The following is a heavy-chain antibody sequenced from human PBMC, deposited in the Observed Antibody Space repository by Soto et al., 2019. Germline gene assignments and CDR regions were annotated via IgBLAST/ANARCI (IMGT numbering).Heavy chain of an antibody. J-gene: IGHJ3*02. CDR2: IWYDGSNK. D-gene: IGHD6-25*01. CDR3: AREGSERTGAFDI. CDR1: GFTFGSYG. V-gene: IGHV3-33*01. Sequence: LSLSCAASGFTFGSYGMHWVRQAPGKGLEWVAVIWYDGSNKYYADSVKGRFTISRDNSKNTLYLQMNGLRAEDTAVYYCAREGSERTGAFDIWGQGTMVTVSS.